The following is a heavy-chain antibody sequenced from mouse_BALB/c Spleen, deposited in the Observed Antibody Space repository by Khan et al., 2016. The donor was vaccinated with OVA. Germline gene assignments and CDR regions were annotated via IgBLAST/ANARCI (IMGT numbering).Heavy chain of an antibody. Sequence: EVQLQESGGGLVKPGGSLKLSCAASGFTFSSYTLSWVRQTPEKRLEWVATISSGATYTYYLDSVKGRFTISRDNAKNTLYLQMSSLKSEDTAMYYCTRDGNYAHWYFDVWGAGTTVTVSS. CDR3: TRDGNYAHWYFDV. CDR2: ISSGATYT. D-gene: IGHD2-1*01. J-gene: IGHJ1*01. V-gene: IGHV5-6-4*01. CDR1: GFTFSSYT.